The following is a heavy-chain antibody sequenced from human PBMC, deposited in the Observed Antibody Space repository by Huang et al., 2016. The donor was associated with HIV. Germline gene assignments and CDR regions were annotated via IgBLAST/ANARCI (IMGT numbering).Heavy chain of an antibody. CDR1: GFTFSSYW. CDR2: INRDGSST. J-gene: IGHJ4*02. V-gene: IGHV3-74*01. CDR3: ARDSQQWLVEDY. D-gene: IGHD6-19*01. Sequence: EVQLVESGGGLVQPGGSRRLSCAASGFTFSSYWMHCVRQAPGKGLGWVSRINRDGSSTSYADSVKGRFTISRDNAKNTLYLQMNSLRAEDTAVYYCARDSQQWLVEDYWGQGTLVTVSS.